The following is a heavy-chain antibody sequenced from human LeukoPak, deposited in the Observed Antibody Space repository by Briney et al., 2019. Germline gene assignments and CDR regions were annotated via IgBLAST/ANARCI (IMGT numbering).Heavy chain of an antibody. V-gene: IGHV3-74*01. J-gene: IGHJ4*02. CDR3: ARDLKLVGATTAYFDY. Sequence: GGSLRLSCAASGFTFSSYSMNWVRQAPGKGLEWVSRINSDGSSTSYADSVKGRFTISRDNAKNTLYLQMNSLRAEDTAVYYCARDLKLVGATTAYFDYWGQGALVTVSS. CDR2: INSDGSST. CDR1: GFTFSSYS. D-gene: IGHD1-26*01.